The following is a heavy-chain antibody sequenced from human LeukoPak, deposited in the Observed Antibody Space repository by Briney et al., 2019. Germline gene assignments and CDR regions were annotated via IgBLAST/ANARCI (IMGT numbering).Heavy chain of an antibody. CDR2: FDPEDGET. CDR1: GYTLAQLA. V-gene: IGHV1-24*01. CDR3: ATQARGYFYY. Sequence: ASVKVSCTVSGYTLAQLAIHWVRQAPGKGLEWMGGFDPEDGETVYAQRFQDRVTMTEDTSTDTANMELTSLASEDTAVYYCATQARGYFYYWGQGTLVTVSS. J-gene: IGHJ4*02.